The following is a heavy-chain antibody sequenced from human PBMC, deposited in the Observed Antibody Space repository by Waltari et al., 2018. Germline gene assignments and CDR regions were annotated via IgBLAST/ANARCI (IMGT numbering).Heavy chain of an antibody. CDR1: GGSFSGYY. D-gene: IGHD3-10*01. CDR3: ATDREGYFDY. J-gene: IGHJ4*02. CDR2: INHSGST. V-gene: IGHV4-34*01. Sequence: QVQLQQWGAGLLKPSETLSLTCAVYGGSFSGYYWSWIRQPPGKGLEWIGEINHSGSTNYNPSLKSRVTISVDTSKNQFSLKLSSVTAADTAVYYCATDREGYFDYWGQGTLVTVSS.